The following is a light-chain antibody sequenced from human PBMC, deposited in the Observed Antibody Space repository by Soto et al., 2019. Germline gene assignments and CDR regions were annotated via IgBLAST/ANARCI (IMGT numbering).Light chain of an antibody. CDR3: QQYGSSPLT. CDR1: QSVISTC. J-gene: IGKJ4*01. V-gene: IGKV3-20*01. CDR2: GAS. Sequence: EIVLTQSPGTLSLSPGERATLSCRASQSVISTCLAWYQQKPGQAPRLLIYGASNRATGITDRFTGSGSGTDFTLTISRLEPEDFAVYYCQQYGSSPLTFGGGTKVEIK.